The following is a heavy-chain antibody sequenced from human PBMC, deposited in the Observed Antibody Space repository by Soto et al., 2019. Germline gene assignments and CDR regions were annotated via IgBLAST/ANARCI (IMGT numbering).Heavy chain of an antibody. D-gene: IGHD2-8*01. Sequence: GGSLRLSCSASGFTFSSYAMHWVRQAPGKGLEYVSAISSNGGSTYYADSVKGRFTISRDNSKNTLYLQMSSLRAEDTAVYYCVKGTGLYHGLGLNWGQGTLVTVSS. J-gene: IGHJ4*02. CDR2: ISSNGGST. V-gene: IGHV3-64D*06. CDR1: GFTFSSYA. CDR3: VKGTGLYHGLGLN.